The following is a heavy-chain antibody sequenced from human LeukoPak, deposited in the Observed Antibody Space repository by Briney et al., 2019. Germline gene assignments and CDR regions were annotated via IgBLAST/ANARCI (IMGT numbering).Heavy chain of an antibody. J-gene: IGHJ6*03. V-gene: IGHV4-34*01. D-gene: IGHD6-13*01. CDR3: AREGGSSWYSRDFYYIDV. CDR1: GGSFSGYY. CDR2: INHSGST. Sequence: PSETLSLTCAVYGGSFSGYYWSWIRQPPGKGLEWIGEINHSGSTNYNPSLKSRVTISVDTSKNQFSLKLSSVTAADTAVYCCAREGGSSWYSRDFYYIDVWGKGTTVTVSS.